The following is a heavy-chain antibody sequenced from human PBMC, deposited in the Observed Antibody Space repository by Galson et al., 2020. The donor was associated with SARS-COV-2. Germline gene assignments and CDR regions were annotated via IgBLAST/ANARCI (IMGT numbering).Heavy chain of an antibody. CDR1: GGSISSSY. V-gene: IGHV4-4*07. J-gene: IGHJ4*02. Sequence: ETSETLSLTCNVSGGSISSSYWSWIRQPAGKGLEWIGRIYTNGGTNYNPSLKSRVTMSVDTSKNQFSLKLSSVTAADTAIYYCARESVRYHLHYWGQGTLVSVSS. CDR3: ARESVRYHLHY. CDR2: IYTNGGT. D-gene: IGHD1-20*01.